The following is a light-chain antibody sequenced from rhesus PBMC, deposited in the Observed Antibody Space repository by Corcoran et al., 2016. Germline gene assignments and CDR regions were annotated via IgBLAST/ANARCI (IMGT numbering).Light chain of an antibody. V-gene: IGKV1-21*01. Sequence: DIQMTQSPSSLSASVGDKVTITCRASQGISTWLAWYQQQPGKALQLLIYKASRLQSGVPSRFSGSGSGTECTLTISSLQPEDFATYYCQQCSTPPGTFGQGTRVEIK. J-gene: IGKJ1*01. CDR1: QGISTW. CDR2: KAS. CDR3: QQCSTPPGT.